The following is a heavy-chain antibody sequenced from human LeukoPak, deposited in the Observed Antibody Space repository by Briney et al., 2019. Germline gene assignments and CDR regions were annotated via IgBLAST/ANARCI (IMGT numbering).Heavy chain of an antibody. V-gene: IGHV3-11*01. D-gene: IGHD1-7*01. CDR3: ARDLATTFWFDP. J-gene: IGHJ5*02. CDR1: GFTFSDYY. Sequence: GGSLRLSGAASGFTFSDYYMSWIRQAPGKGLEWVSYISSSGSTIYYADSVKGRFTISRDNAKNSLYLQMNSLRAEDTAVYYCARDLATTFWFDPWGQGTLVTVSS. CDR2: ISSSGSTI.